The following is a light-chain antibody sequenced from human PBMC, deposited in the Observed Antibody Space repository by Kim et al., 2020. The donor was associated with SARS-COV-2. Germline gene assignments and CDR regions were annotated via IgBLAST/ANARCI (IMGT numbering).Light chain of an antibody. CDR3: SSYTSSSTYV. Sequence: GHAFTISCTGTSEDVGGYNNVSWYQQHPGKTPKLMFYDVSNRPSGVSNRFSGAKSGNTASLTISGLQAEDEADYYCSSYTSSSTYVFGTGTKVTV. CDR2: DVS. CDR1: SEDVGGYNN. J-gene: IGLJ1*01. V-gene: IGLV2-14*03.